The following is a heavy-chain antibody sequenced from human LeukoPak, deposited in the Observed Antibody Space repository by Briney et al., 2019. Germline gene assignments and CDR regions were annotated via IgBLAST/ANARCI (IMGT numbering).Heavy chain of an antibody. Sequence: ASVKVSCKASGGTFSSYAISWVRRAPGQGLEWMGGIIPIFGTANYAQKFQGRVTITADESTSTAYMELSSLRSEDTAVYYCARGLLGPDYYYYGMDVWGQGTTVTVSS. CDR1: GGTFSSYA. CDR2: IIPIFGTA. J-gene: IGHJ6*02. V-gene: IGHV1-69*13. CDR3: ARGLLGPDYYYYGMDV.